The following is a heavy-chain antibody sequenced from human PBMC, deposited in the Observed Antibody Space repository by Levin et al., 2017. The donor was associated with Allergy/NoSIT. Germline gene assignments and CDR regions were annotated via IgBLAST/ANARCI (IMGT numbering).Heavy chain of an antibody. Sequence: GGSLRLSCAASGFTFSSYAMHWVRQAPGKGLEWVAVISYDGSNKYYADSVKGRFTISRDHSKNTLYLQMSSLRAEDTAVYYCASPYYDILTGYSASDYWGQGTLVTVSS. CDR2: ISYDGSNK. CDR1: GFTFSSYA. CDR3: ASPYYDILTGYSASDY. V-gene: IGHV3-30-3*01. J-gene: IGHJ4*02. D-gene: IGHD3-9*01.